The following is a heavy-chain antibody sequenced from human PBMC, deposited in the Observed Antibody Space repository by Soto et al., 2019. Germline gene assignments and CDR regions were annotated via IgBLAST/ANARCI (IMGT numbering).Heavy chain of an antibody. J-gene: IGHJ5*02. D-gene: IGHD2-15*01. CDR1: GGSISSYY. V-gene: IGHV4-59*01. CDR3: ARDSGGLHT. Sequence: QVQLQESGPGLVKPSETLSLTCTVSGGSISSYYWSWIRQPPGKGLEWIGYIYYSGSTTYNPTLKRRFTISVDPSKNQFSLQLSSVTAGDTAVYYCARDSGGLHTWGQGTLGPVSS. CDR2: IYYSGST.